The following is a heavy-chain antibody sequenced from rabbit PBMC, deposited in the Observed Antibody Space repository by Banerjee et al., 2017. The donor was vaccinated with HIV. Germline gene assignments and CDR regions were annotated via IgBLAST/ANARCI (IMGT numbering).Heavy chain of an antibody. J-gene: IGHJ4*01. CDR1: GFSFSSYYY. V-gene: IGHV1S43*01. Sequence: QSLEESGGDLVKPGASLTLTCTASGFSFSSYYYMCWVRQAPGKGLELIACIYTSGASTWYASWVNGRFTISRSTSLNTVILQMTSLTAADTATYFCAREDYGYAGYAYRDYYFKLWGPGTLVTVS. D-gene: IGHD6-1*01. CDR2: IYTSGAST. CDR3: AREDYGYAGYAYRDYYFKL.